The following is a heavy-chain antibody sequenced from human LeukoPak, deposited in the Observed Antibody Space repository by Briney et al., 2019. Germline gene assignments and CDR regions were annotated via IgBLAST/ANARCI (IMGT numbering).Heavy chain of an antibody. D-gene: IGHD3-22*01. CDR1: GYSFTSYG. V-gene: IGHV1-18*01. CDR2: ISPYNGNT. CDR3: ARDHLDSSGYYNYYYYGMDV. J-gene: IGHJ6*02. Sequence: ASVKVSCKASGYSFTSYGISWVRQAPGQGLEWMGWISPYNGNTNYAQKLQGRVTMTTDTSTSTAYMELRSLRSDDTAVYYCARDHLDSSGYYNYYYYGMDVWGQGTTVTVSS.